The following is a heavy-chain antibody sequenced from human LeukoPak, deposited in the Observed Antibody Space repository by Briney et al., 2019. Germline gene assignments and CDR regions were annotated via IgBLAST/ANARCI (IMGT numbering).Heavy chain of an antibody. CDR3: VRVRDGYNDAYDI. CDR2: IIPIFGTA. Sequence: FVKGSCKTSGGTGNSEAIGWGRQTPRQRLEWMGGIIPIFGTANYAQKFQGRVTITADESTSTAYMELSSLRSEDTAVYYCVRVRDGYNDAYDIWGQGTMVTVPS. J-gene: IGHJ3*02. D-gene: IGHD5-24*01. V-gene: IGHV1-69*01. CDR1: GGTGNSEA.